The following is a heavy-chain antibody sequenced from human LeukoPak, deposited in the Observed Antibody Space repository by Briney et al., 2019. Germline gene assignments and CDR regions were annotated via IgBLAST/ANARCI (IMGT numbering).Heavy chain of an antibody. J-gene: IGHJ5*02. CDR2: INPNSGGT. Sequence: GASVKVSCKASGYTFTGYYMHWVRQAPGQGLEWMGWINPNSGGTNYAQKFQGRVTMTRDTSISTAYMELSRLRSDDTAVYYCATLPRPIPPNRLWFGELSGANWFDPWGQGTLVTVSS. D-gene: IGHD3-10*01. CDR1: GYTFTGYY. V-gene: IGHV1-2*02. CDR3: ATLPRPIPPNRLWFGELSGANWFDP.